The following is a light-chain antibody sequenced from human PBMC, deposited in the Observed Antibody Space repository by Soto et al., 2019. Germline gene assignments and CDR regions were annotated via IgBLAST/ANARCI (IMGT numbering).Light chain of an antibody. V-gene: IGKV1-9*01. Sequence: DIQLTQSPSFLSASVGDRVTITCRASQDISNNLVWYQQKPRKAPNLLIYDAFTLQSGVPSTFSGSRSGTEVTLTISSLKPGDFATYYCQQLNHYPFTFGGATKVDI. CDR2: DAF. CDR3: QQLNHYPFT. J-gene: IGKJ4*01. CDR1: QDISNN.